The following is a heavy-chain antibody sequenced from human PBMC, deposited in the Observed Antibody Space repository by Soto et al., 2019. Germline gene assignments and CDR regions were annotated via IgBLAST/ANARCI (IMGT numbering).Heavy chain of an antibody. J-gene: IGHJ4*02. V-gene: IGHV4-38-2*02. CDR3: VRDRSSSASEVDK. CDR1: GYSISNGYY. CDR2: IYHSGTT. D-gene: IGHD3-16*01. Sequence: SGTLSLTCTVSGYSISNGYYWGWIRQSPEKGLEWIGTIYHSGTTYYNPSLKSRVIMSIDTSKNQFSLNLNSVTAADTAVYYCVRDRSSSASEVDKWGQGTLVTVSS.